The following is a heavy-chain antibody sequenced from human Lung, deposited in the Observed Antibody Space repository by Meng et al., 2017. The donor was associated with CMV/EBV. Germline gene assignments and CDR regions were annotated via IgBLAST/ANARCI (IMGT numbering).Heavy chain of an antibody. V-gene: IGHV4-34*01. J-gene: IGHJ6*02. Sequence: SETLSLTCAVYGWSFSGYYWSWIRQPPGKGLEWIGEINHSGSTNYNPSLKSRVTISVDTSKNPFSLKLNSVTAADTAVYYCARTTYDFCRGIYYYYYYGMDVWGQGTTVTVSS. CDR2: INHSGST. CDR1: GWSFSGYY. D-gene: IGHD3-3*01. CDR3: ARTTYDFCRGIYYYYYYGMDV.